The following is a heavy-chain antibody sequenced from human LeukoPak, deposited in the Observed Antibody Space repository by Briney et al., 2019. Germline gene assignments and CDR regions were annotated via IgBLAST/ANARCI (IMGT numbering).Heavy chain of an antibody. D-gene: IGHD3-22*01. CDR1: GLTVSSNY. Sequence: GGSLRLSCAASGLTVSSNYMSWVRQAPGKGLELVSVIYADGRTYYADSVKDRFTISRDNSKNTLYLQLNSLSAEDTALYYCAKGNSGYFVDLWGQGTLVTVSS. V-gene: IGHV3-66*01. CDR2: IYADGRT. CDR3: AKGNSGYFVDL. J-gene: IGHJ5*02.